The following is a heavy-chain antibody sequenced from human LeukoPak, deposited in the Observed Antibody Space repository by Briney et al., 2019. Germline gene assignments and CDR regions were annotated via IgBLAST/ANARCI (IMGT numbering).Heavy chain of an antibody. V-gene: IGHV4-31*03. CDR3: ARLTIAAAGSLDY. J-gene: IGHJ4*02. CDR1: GGSVSSGDYY. CDR2: IYYSGST. Sequence: PSETLSLTCTVSGGSVSSGDYYWSWIRQHPGKGLEWIGYIYYSGSTYYNPSLKSRVTISVDTSKNQFSLKLSSVTAADTAVYYCARLTIAAAGSLDYWGQGTLVTVSS. D-gene: IGHD6-13*01.